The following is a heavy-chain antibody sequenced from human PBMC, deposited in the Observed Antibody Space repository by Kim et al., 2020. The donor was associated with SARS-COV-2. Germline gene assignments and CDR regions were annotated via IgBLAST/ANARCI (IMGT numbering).Heavy chain of an antibody. CDR3: ARVSPGYYGSGSYDV. J-gene: IGHJ6*02. Sequence: GGSLRLSCAASGFTFSSYDMHWVRQATGKGLEWVSAIGTAGDTYYPGSVKGRFTISRENAKNSLYLQMNSLRAGDTAVYYCARVSPGYYGSGSYDVWGQGTTVTVSS. CDR2: IGTAGDT. D-gene: IGHD3-10*01. CDR1: GFTFSSYD. V-gene: IGHV3-13*01.